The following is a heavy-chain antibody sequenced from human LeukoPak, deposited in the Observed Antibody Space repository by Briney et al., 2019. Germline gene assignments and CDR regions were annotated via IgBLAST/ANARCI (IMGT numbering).Heavy chain of an antibody. V-gene: IGHV4-38-2*01. CDR3: ARSGTVTTSAEYFQH. Sequence: PGGSLRLSCAASGFTFSSYGMSWVRQAPGKGLEWIGSLYYSGNTFYNPSLKSRVTISVDTSKKQFSLKLNSVTAADTAVYYCARSGTVTTSAEYFQHWGQGTLVTVSS. CDR2: LYYSGNT. D-gene: IGHD4-17*01. J-gene: IGHJ1*01. CDR1: GFTFSSYG.